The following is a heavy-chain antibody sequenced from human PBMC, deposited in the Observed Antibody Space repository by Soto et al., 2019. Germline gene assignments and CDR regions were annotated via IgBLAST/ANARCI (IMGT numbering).Heavy chain of an antibody. V-gene: IGHV3-23*01. CDR1: GFSFSSFA. J-gene: IGHJ6*02. CDR2: ISGSADST. CDR3: AKTRGAMIYAISVYGMDV. Sequence: EVQLLESGGGFIHPGGSLRLSCAASGFSFSSFAMNWVRQAPGKGLEWVSIISGSADSTFYTDSVKGRFTISRDNSKSTLYLQINSLRADDTAVYYCAKTRGAMIYAISVYGMDVWGQGTTVTVSS. D-gene: IGHD2-8*01.